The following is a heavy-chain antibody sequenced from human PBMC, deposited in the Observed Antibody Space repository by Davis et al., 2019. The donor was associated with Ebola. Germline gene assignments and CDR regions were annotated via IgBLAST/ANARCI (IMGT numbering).Heavy chain of an antibody. V-gene: IGHV3-23*01. CDR2: IGGSGYTA. Sequence: GGSLRLSCTTSGFTFGDYAMTWVRQAPGKGLEWVSRIGGSGYTADYADSVKGRFTISRDNSKNTLYLQMNSLRAEDTAVYYCASQLKDCTNGVCYIYWYFDLWGRGTLVTVSS. CDR1: GFTFGDYA. D-gene: IGHD2-8*01. CDR3: ASQLKDCTNGVCYIYWYFDL. J-gene: IGHJ2*01.